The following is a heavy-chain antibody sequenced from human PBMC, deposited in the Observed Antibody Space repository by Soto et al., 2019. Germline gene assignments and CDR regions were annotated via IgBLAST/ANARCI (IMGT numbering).Heavy chain of an antibody. CDR2: ISGSGGST. V-gene: IGHV3-23*01. CDR3: AKDGPDYVWGSYRYTEAA. J-gene: IGHJ5*02. D-gene: IGHD3-16*02. CDR1: GCTFSSYA. Sequence: PGGSLRLSCAASGCTFSSYAMSWVRQAPGKGLEWVSAISGSGGSTYYADSVKGRFTISRDNSKNTLYLQMNSLRAEDTAVYYCAKDGPDYVWGSYRYTEAAWGQGTLVTVSS.